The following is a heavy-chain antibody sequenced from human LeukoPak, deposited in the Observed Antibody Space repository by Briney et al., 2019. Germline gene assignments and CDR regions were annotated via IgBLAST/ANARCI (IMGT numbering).Heavy chain of an antibody. J-gene: IGHJ4*02. CDR3: AREGRVSGYDFDC. Sequence: GGSLRLSCAASGFTFSSYSMNWVRQAPGKGLEWVSRINSDGSSITYADSVKGRFTISRDNAKNTLYLQMNSLRVEDTAVYYCAREGRVSGYDFDCWGKGTLVTVSS. V-gene: IGHV3-74*03. CDR2: INSDGSSI. D-gene: IGHD5-12*01. CDR1: GFTFSSYS.